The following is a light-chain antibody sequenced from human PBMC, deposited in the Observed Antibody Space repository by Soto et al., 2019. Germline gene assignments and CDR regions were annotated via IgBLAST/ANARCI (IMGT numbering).Light chain of an antibody. Sequence: EIVLTQSPGTLSLSPGERATLSCRASQSVSSSYLAWYQQKPGQAPRLLIYGASSRATGIPDRFSGSGSGTDVTLTIRRLEPEDIAVYYCQQYGSSPYTFGQGTKLEIK. J-gene: IGKJ2*01. CDR2: GAS. V-gene: IGKV3-20*01. CDR1: QSVSSSY. CDR3: QQYGSSPYT.